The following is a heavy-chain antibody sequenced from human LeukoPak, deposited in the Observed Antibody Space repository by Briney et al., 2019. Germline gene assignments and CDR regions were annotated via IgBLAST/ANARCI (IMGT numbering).Heavy chain of an antibody. Sequence: SETLSLTCTVSGGSISSSNYYWGWIRQPPGKGLEWIGSIYYSGTTYYNPSLKSRVTISVDTSKNQFSLNLSSVTAADTAVCYCARQKYYDTSGYAIDYWGQGTLVTVSS. CDR1: GGSISSSNYY. J-gene: IGHJ4*02. V-gene: IGHV4-39*01. D-gene: IGHD3-22*01. CDR2: IYYSGTT. CDR3: ARQKYYDTSGYAIDY.